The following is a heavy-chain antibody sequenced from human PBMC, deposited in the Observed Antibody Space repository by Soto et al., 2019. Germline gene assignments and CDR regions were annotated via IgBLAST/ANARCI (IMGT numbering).Heavy chain of an antibody. CDR2: ISSSGGST. V-gene: IGHV3-23*01. D-gene: IGHD2-21*01. CDR1: GFTFSSYT. J-gene: IGHJ4*02. CDR3: AKGCGDY. Sequence: EVQLLESGGGLVQPGGSLRLSCAASGFTFSSYTMSWVRQGPGKGLEWVSGISSSGGSTVYADSVKGRFTISRDNFKNTLYLQMNSLSADDTAVYYCAKGCGDYWGQGTPVSVTS.